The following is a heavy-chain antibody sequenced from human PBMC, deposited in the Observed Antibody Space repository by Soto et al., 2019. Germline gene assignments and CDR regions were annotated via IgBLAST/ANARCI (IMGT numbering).Heavy chain of an antibody. V-gene: IGHV3-23*01. D-gene: IGHD2-2*01. Sequence: EVQLLEAGGGLVQPGGSLRLSCAASGFTLRSSAMSWVRQAPGKGLEWVSAISSGGGNTFYAESVKGRFTISRDNSNNTLYLHMNSLRAEDTAVYYCVKDRVLPSGTQWGQGALVTVSS. CDR2: ISSGGGNT. J-gene: IGHJ4*02. CDR1: GFTLRSSA. CDR3: VKDRVLPSGTQ.